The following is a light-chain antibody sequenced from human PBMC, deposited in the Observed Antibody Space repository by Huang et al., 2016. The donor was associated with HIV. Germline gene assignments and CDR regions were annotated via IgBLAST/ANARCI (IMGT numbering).Light chain of an antibody. J-gene: IGKJ3*01. Sequence: DIQMTQSPSSLSASIGDRVTITCRASRHIYSYLNWYQHRPGKAPKLLIYDAANLEVGVTARFSGSGSGRNFTLIISSLQPEDFATYYCQQDDSLPRTFGQGTKV. CDR1: RHIYSY. CDR2: DAA. V-gene: IGKV1-33*01. CDR3: QQDDSLPRT.